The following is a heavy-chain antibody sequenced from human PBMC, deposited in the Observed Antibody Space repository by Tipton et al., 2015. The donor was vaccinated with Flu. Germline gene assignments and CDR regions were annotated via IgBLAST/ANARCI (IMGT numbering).Heavy chain of an antibody. CDR2: IHTSGRT. V-gene: IGHV4-61*02. CDR3: ARANYYDSYPYFYGIDV. D-gene: IGHD3-22*01. Sequence: TLSLTCTVSGGSITSGLYYWGWIRQPAGKGLEWIGRIHTSGRTDFNPSLNSRVTISLDTSKNQFSLKLYSVTAADTAVYYCARANYYDSYPYFYGIDVWGQGTTVTVSS. CDR1: GGSITSGLYY. J-gene: IGHJ6*02.